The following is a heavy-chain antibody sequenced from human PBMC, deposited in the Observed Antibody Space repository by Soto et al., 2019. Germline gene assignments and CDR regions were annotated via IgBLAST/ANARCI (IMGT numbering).Heavy chain of an antibody. D-gene: IGHD3-10*01. J-gene: IGHJ4*02. CDR1: GDSVSNNSVA. V-gene: IGHV6-1*01. CDR2: TYYRSKWHY. Sequence: SQTLSLTCAISGDSVSNNSVAWNWVRQSPSRGLEWLGRTYYRSKWHYDYAPSVRSRITINPDTSKNHFSLQLNSVSPEDAAVYYCARTLRGRVFKYFDDWGQGTLVTVSS. CDR3: ARTLRGRVFKYFDD.